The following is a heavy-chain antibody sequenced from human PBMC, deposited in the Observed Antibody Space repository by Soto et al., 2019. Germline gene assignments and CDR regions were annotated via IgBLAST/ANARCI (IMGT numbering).Heavy chain of an antibody. D-gene: IGHD3-22*01. CDR2: INAGNGNT. V-gene: IGHV1-3*01. CDR1: GYTFTSYA. Sequence: VKVSCKASGYTFTSYAMHWVRQAPGQRLEWMGWINAGNGNTKYSQKFQGRVTITRDTSASTAYMELSSLRSEDTAVYYCARAYLRRSSGYYYDYWGQGTLVTVSS. J-gene: IGHJ4*02. CDR3: ARAYLRRSSGYYYDY.